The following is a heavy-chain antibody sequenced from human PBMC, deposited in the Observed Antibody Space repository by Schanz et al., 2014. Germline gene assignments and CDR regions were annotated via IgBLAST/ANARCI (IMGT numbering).Heavy chain of an antibody. CDR1: GFTFSSYA. Sequence: QVQLLESGGGLVQPGGSLRLSCGASGFTFSSYAMNWVRQAPGKGLDWVATISYDGSNKYYGDSVKGRFTISRDNSKNTLYLQMNSLRVEDTALYYCARDRSNNFDYWGQGTLVTVSS. CDR2: ISYDGSNK. V-gene: IGHV3-30*04. J-gene: IGHJ4*02. D-gene: IGHD2-2*01. CDR3: ARDRSNNFDY.